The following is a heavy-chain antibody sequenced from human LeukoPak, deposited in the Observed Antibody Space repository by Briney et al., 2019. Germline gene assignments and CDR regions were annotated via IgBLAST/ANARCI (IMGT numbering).Heavy chain of an antibody. CDR2: IYYSGST. J-gene: IGHJ4*02. CDR1: GGSISSSSYY. CDR3: ARLEGYCSGGSCYTKDY. D-gene: IGHD2-15*01. Sequence: PSETLSLTCTVSGGSISSSSYYWGWIRQPPGKGLEWIGSIYYSGSTYYNPSLKSRVTISVDTSKNQFSLKLSSVTAADTAVYYCARLEGYCSGGSCYTKDYWGQGTLVTVSS. V-gene: IGHV4-39*07.